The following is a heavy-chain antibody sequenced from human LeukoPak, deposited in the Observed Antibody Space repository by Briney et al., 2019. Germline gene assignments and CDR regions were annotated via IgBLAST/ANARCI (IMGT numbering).Heavy chain of an antibody. V-gene: IGHV3-23*01. CDR2: ISDAGGST. CDR3: AKLVWSSRKFDY. CDR1: GFTFSSYA. J-gene: IGHJ4*01. Sequence: GGSLRLSCAASGFTFSSYAMSWVRQAPGKGLEWVSTISDAGGSTHLANSVKGRFSISRDNSKNSLYLQMNSLRAEDTAVYYCAKLVWSSRKFDYWGHGTLVTVS. D-gene: IGHD2-21*01.